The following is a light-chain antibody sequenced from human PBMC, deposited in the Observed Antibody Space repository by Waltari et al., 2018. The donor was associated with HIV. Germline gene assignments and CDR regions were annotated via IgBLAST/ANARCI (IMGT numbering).Light chain of an antibody. CDR2: HDD. CDR1: KLGAKF. CDR3: QAWDSGSNWV. V-gene: IGLV3-1*01. J-gene: IGLJ3*02. Sequence: SYELTQPPSLSVSPGQTPNIACPVYKLGAKFVGWYQHKSGQSPVLVIYHDDDRPSGVPERFSGSNAGDTATLTISGTQPMDEADYYCQAWDSGSNWVFGGGTRLTVL.